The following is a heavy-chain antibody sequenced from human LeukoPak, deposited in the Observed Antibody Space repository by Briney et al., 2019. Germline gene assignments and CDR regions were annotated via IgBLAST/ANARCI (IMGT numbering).Heavy chain of an antibody. Sequence: SVKVSCKASGGTFSSYTISWVRQAPGQGLEWMGRIIPILGIANYAQKFQGRVTITADKSTSTAYMELSGLRSEDTAVYYCARGRAQAYYFDYWGQGTLVTVSS. CDR3: ARGRAQAYYFDY. V-gene: IGHV1-69*02. J-gene: IGHJ4*02. CDR1: GGTFSSYT. CDR2: IIPILGIA.